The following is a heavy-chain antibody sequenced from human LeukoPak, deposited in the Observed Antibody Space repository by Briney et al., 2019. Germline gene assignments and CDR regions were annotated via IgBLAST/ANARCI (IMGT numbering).Heavy chain of an antibody. D-gene: IGHD3-22*01. V-gene: IGHV3-30*04. CDR2: ISYDGSNK. CDR3: ASYYYDSSGYSDNFDY. Sequence: PGGSLRLSCAASGFTFSSYAMHWVRQAPGKGLEWVAVISYDGSNKYYADSVKGRFTISRDNSKNTLYLRMNSLRAEDTAVYYCASYYYDSSGYSDNFDYWGQGTLVTVSS. CDR1: GFTFSSYA. J-gene: IGHJ4*02.